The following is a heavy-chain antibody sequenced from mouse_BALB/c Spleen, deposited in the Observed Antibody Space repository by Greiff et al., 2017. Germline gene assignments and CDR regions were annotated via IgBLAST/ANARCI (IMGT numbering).Heavy chain of an antibody. Sequence: EVQGVESGGGLVKPGGSLKLSCAASGFTFSSYAMSWVRQTPEKRLEWVASISSGGSTYYPDSVKGRFTISRDNARNILYLQMSSLRSEDTAMYYCARPSYGNYVAYWGQGTLVTVSA. J-gene: IGHJ3*01. CDR3: ARPSYGNYVAY. CDR1: GFTFSSYA. V-gene: IGHV5-6-5*01. CDR2: ISSGGST. D-gene: IGHD2-10*01.